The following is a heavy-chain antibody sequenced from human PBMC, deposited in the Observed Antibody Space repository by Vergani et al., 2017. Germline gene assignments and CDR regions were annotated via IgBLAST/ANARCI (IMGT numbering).Heavy chain of an antibody. J-gene: IGHJ4*02. CDR3: ARDYQYDYDSSGYSTRPAYDY. Sequence: EAQLVESGGTLVQPGGSLKLSCASSGFSFSNFGMVWVRQSPGKGMEWVSYIRPSGIPIYYADSVKGRFTISRDNAENSLYLQMNSLRADDTAFYYCARDYQYDYDSSGYSTRPAYDYWGQGNLVSVSS. CDR1: GFSFSNFG. CDR2: IRPSGIPI. V-gene: IGHV3-48*01. D-gene: IGHD3-22*01.